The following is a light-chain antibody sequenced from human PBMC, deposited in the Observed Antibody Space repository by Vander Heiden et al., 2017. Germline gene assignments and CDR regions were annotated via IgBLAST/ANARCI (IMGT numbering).Light chain of an antibody. CDR1: KVGDKY. Sequence: SYDLTQPPSVSVSPGQTASIPCFGDKVGDKYVCWYQQKPGQSPVLVINEDTKRPSGIPERFSGSNSGNTAILTISGPQVMDEADYYCQAWDSSTAVFGGGTKLTVL. V-gene: IGLV3-1*01. CDR3: QAWDSSTAV. CDR2: EDT. J-gene: IGLJ2*01.